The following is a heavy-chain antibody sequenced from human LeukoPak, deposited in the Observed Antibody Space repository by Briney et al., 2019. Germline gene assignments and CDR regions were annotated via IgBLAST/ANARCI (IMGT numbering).Heavy chain of an antibody. CDR2: IYYSGST. J-gene: IGHJ4*02. Sequence: PSETLSLTCTVSGVSISSGGYYWSWIRQHPGKGLEWIGYIYYSGSTYYNPSLKSRVTISVDTSKNQFSLKLSSVTAADTAVYCCARDNYDILTGYPLYYFDYWGQGTLVTVSS. V-gene: IGHV4-31*03. CDR3: ARDNYDILTGYPLYYFDY. D-gene: IGHD3-9*01. CDR1: GVSISSGGYY.